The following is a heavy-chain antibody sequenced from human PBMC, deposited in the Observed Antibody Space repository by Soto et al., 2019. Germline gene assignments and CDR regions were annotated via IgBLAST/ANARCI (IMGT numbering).Heavy chain of an antibody. V-gene: IGHV4-30-2*01. CDR1: GGSISSGGYS. J-gene: IGHJ6*02. Sequence: PSETLSLTCAVSGGSISSGGYSWSWIRQPPGQGLEWIGYMYHSGSTYYNPSLKSRVTISIDRSKNQLSLKLSSVTAADTAVYYCARAHYGDYGYGMDVWGQGTTVTVSS. CDR2: MYHSGST. CDR3: ARAHYGDYGYGMDV. D-gene: IGHD4-17*01.